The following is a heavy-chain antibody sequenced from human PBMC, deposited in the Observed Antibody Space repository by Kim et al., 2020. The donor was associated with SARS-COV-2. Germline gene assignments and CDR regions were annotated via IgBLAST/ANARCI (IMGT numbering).Heavy chain of an antibody. CDR2: T. J-gene: IGHJ4*02. CDR3: ARHMQQLVLVY. V-gene: IGHV5-10-1*01. D-gene: IGHD6-6*01. Sequence: TNYSPSFQGHVTISADKSISTAYLQWSSLKASDTAMYYCARHMQQLVLVYWGQGTLVTVSS.